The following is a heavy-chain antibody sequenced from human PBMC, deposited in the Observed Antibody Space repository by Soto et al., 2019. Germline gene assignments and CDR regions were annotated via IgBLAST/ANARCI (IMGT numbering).Heavy chain of an antibody. J-gene: IGHJ6*02. V-gene: IGHV1-18*01. Sequence: QVQLVQSGAEVKKPGASVKVSCKASGYTFTSYGISWVRQAPGQGLEWMGWISAYNGNTNYAQKLQGRVTMTTDTSXTPAYMELRSLRSDDTAVYYCAMTNYGSGPTHGMDVWGQGTTVTVSS. D-gene: IGHD3-10*01. CDR3: AMTNYGSGPTHGMDV. CDR2: ISAYNGNT. CDR1: GYTFTSYG.